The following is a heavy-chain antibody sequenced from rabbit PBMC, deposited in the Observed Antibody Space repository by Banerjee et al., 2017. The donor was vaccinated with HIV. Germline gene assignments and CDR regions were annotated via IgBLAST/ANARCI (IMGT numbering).Heavy chain of an antibody. CDR3: ARDTGSSFSSYGMDL. V-gene: IGHV1S45*01. CDR2: INVVTGKA. CDR1: GFSFSDKAV. Sequence: QEQLVESGGGLVKPEGSLTLTCKASGFSFSDKAVMCWVRQAPGKGLEWIACINVVTGKAVYATWAKGRFTFSKTSSTTVTLQMTSLTAADTATYFCARDTGSSFSSYGMDLWGPGTLVTVS. J-gene: IGHJ6*01. D-gene: IGHD8-1*01.